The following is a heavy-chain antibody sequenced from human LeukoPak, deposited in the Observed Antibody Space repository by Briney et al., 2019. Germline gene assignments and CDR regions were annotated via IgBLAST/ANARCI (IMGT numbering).Heavy chain of an antibody. CDR1: GFTFSSYS. J-gene: IGHJ4*02. Sequence: GGSLRLSCAASGFTFSSYSMNWVRQAPGKGLEWVSVIYSGGSTYYADSVKGRFTISRDNSKNTLYLQMNSLRAEDTAVYYCARDLRIAAAHYYFDYWGQGTLVTVSS. CDR2: IYSGGST. V-gene: IGHV3-66*01. D-gene: IGHD6-13*01. CDR3: ARDLRIAAAHYYFDY.